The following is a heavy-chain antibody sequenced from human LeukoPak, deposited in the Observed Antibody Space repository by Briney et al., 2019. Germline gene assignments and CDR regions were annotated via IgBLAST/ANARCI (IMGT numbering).Heavy chain of an antibody. CDR3: ARGAWGHYDILTGYSFPNWFDP. CDR2: IIPIFGTA. CDR1: GGTFSSYA. Sequence: ASVKVSCKASGGTFSSYAISWVRQAPGQGLEWMGGIIPIFGTANYAQKFQGRVTITTDESTSTAYMELSSLRSEDTAVYYCARGAWGHYDILTGYSFPNWFDPWGQGTLVTVSS. V-gene: IGHV1-69*05. J-gene: IGHJ5*02. D-gene: IGHD3-9*01.